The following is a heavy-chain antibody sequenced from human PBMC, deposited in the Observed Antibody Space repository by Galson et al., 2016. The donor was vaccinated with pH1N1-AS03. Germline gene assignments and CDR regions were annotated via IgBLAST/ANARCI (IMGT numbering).Heavy chain of an antibody. V-gene: IGHV3-7*01. Sequence: SLRLSCAASGFTFSTYCMSWVRQAPGKGLEWVANIKQDGSEKFYVDSLKGRFTISRDNAKNSLYLQMSSLRAEDTAIYYCARGAPGDHLLSPLWYWGQGTLVTVSS. D-gene: IGHD2-2*01. CDR1: GFTFSTYC. CDR2: IKQDGSEK. CDR3: ARGAPGDHLLSPLWY. J-gene: IGHJ4*02.